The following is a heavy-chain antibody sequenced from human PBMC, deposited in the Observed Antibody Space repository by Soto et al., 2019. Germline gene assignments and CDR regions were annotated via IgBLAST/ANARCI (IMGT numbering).Heavy chain of an antibody. V-gene: IGHV1-58*01. J-gene: IGHJ4*02. D-gene: IGHD2-21*01. Sequence: SVKVSFKDSGFTFTSSAFQWVRQARGQRLGGIGWIAVGSGYTNYAQRFQGRVTLTRDMSTATTYMELSRLTSEDTAIYYCAAVATAWQQMVISDHWGQGTLVTVYS. CDR1: GFTFTSSA. CDR2: IAVGSGYT. CDR3: AAVATAWQQMVISDH.